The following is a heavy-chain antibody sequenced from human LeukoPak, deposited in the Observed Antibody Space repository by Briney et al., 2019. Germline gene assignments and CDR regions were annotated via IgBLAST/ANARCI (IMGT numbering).Heavy chain of an antibody. D-gene: IGHD6-25*01. V-gene: IGHV3-48*03. J-gene: IGHJ6*03. CDR2: ISSSGSTI. CDR1: GFTFSSYE. CDR3: ARDGTPNYSSGWVYMDV. Sequence: PGGSLRPSCAASGFTFSSYEMNWVRQAPGKGLEWVSYISSSGSTIYYADSVKGRFTISRDNAKNSLYLQMNSLRVEDTAVYYCARDGTPNYSSGWVYMDVWGKGTTVTISS.